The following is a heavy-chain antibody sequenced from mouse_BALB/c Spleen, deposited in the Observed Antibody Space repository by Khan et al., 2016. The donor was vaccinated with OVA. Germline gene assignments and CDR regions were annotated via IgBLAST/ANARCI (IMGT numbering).Heavy chain of an antibody. D-gene: IGHD3-2*02. CDR3: ARKARIKY. Sequence: EVQLQASGPGLVKPSQSLSLPCTVTGYSITSGYGWNWIRQFPGNTLDWMGYISYSGSTTSNPSLHSRISITRDTSKNQFFLQLNSGTTEDTATYYCARKARIKYWGQGTTLTVSS. V-gene: IGHV3-2*02. J-gene: IGHJ2*01. CDR1: GYSITSGYG. CDR2: ISYSGST.